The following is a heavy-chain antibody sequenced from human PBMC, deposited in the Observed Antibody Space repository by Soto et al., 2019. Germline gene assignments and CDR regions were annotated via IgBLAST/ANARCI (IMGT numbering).Heavy chain of an antibody. CDR1: GYSFTSYW. D-gene: IGHD4-17*01. J-gene: IGHJ5*02. V-gene: IGHV5-10-1*01. CDR3: ARLRYDYGDYLWFDP. CDR2: IDPSDSYT. Sequence: GESLKISCKVSGYSFTSYWISWVRQMPGKGLEWMGRIDPSDSYTKYSPSFQGHVTMSADKSISTAYLQWSSLKASDTAMYYCARLRYDYGDYLWFDPWGQGTLVTVSS.